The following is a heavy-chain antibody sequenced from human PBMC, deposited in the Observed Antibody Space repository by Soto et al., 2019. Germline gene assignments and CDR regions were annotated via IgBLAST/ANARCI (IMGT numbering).Heavy chain of an antibody. CDR1: GFTFRNYC. CDR2: IGLGSSTK. J-gene: IGHJ3*01. CDR3: ARDQLYYNDISGRPLNAFDV. Sequence: GGSLRLSCAASGFTFRNYCMNWVRQAPGKGLEWVSYIGLGSSTKYYADSVEGRFTISRDNAKNSLYLQMNSLRAEDTAVYYCARDQLYYNDISGRPLNAFDVWGQGTMVTVSS. V-gene: IGHV3-48*01. D-gene: IGHD3-22*01.